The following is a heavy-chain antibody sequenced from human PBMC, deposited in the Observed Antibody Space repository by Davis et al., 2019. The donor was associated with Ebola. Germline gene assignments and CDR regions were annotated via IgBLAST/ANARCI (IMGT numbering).Heavy chain of an antibody. CDR3: GSKPKGDNCVHDDCYYVY. D-gene: IGHD2-21*01. V-gene: IGHV3-21*01. CDR2: ISRSGNVI. CDR1: GLNFSDYG. Sequence: GESLKISCAVAGLNFSDYGINWVRQAPGKGLEWVSFISRSGNVIQYADSVRGRFSISRDNSKNSVYLQVNSLRAEDTAVYFCGSKPKGDNCVHDDCYYVYRGQGTLVTVSS. J-gene: IGHJ4*02.